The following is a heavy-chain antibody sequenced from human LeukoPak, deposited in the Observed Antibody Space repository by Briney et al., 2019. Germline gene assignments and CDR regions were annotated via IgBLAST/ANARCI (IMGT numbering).Heavy chain of an antibody. J-gene: IGHJ4*02. CDR2: IYYSGST. Sequence: PSETLSLTCTVCGGSIRSRSYDWGWVRQPPGKGLEWIGRIYYSGSTYYNPAGKSRFTISVDRSKNQFSLKLSSVAAADTAVYYCARHCSSTSCYTPLDIVATSYWGQGTLVTVAS. V-gene: IGHV4-39*01. D-gene: IGHD2-2*02. CDR1: GGSIRSRSYD. CDR3: ARHCSSTSCYTPLDIVATSY.